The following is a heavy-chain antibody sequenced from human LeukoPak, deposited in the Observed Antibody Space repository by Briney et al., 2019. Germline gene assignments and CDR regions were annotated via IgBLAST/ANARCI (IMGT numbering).Heavy chain of an antibody. V-gene: IGHV3-49*03. D-gene: IGHD1-26*01. J-gene: IGHJ3*02. CDR3: ARDSDRSYWLIPDAFDI. CDR1: GFTFGDYA. Sequence: PGGSLRLSCTASGFTFGDYAMSWFRQAPGKGLEWVGFIRGKAYGGTTEYAASVKGRFTISRDDSKSIAYLQMNSLKTEDTAVYYCARDSDRSYWLIPDAFDIWGQGTMVTVSS. CDR2: IRGKAYGGTT.